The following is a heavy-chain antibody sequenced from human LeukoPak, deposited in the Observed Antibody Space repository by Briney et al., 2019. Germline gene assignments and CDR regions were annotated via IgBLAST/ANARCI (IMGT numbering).Heavy chain of an antibody. CDR3: ASRDCSGGSCYLTDYFDY. CDR1: GGTFSSYA. J-gene: IGHJ4*02. Sequence: SVKVSCKASGGTFSSYAISWVRQAPGQGLEWIGGIIPIFGTANYAQKFQGRVTITTDESTSTAYMELSSLRYEDTAVYYCASRDCSGGSCYLTDYFDYWVQGTLVTVSS. V-gene: IGHV1-69*05. CDR2: IIPIFGTA. D-gene: IGHD2-15*01.